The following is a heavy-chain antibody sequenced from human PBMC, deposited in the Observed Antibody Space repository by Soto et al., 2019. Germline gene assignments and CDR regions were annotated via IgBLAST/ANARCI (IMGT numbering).Heavy chain of an antibody. V-gene: IGHV2-5*02. Sequence: QINLKESGPTLVKPTQTLTLTCSFSGFSLTTSGVGVGWGRQSPGEALEWLALIYWDDDERYSPALKTRLTNTKDTSKNQVVLKMTNMAPVDTATYYCAHSRNLITDDAQVGDFDYWGQGTLVTVSS. CDR2: IYWDDDE. CDR3: AHSRNLITDDAQVGDFDY. D-gene: IGHD3-10*01. J-gene: IGHJ4*02. CDR1: GFSLTTSGVG.